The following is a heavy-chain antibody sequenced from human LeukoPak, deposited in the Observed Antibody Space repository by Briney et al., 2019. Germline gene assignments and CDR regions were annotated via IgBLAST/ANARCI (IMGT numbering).Heavy chain of an antibody. D-gene: IGHD1-1*01. CDR2: IYYSGST. V-gene: IGHV4-59*01. Sequence: PSETLSLTCTVSGGSISSYYWSWIRQPPGKGLEWIGYIYYSGSTYYNPSLKSRVTLSVDTSQNQFSLKLTSVTAADTAVYYCARVLGGWQLQVFDYWGQGTLVTVSS. J-gene: IGHJ4*02. CDR3: ARVLGGWQLQVFDY. CDR1: GGSISSYY.